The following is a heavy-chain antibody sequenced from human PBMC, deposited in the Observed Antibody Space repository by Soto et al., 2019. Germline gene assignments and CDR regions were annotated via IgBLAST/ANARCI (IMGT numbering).Heavy chain of an antibody. CDR1: GFTFSSYA. J-gene: IGHJ3*02. Sequence: EVQLLESGGGLVQPGGSLRLSCAASGFTFSSYAMSWVRQAPGKGLEWVSAISGSGGSTYYADSVKGRFTISRDNSKNTLYLQMNSLRAEDTAVYYYAKCPYGLRDAFDIWGQGTMVTVSS. CDR2: ISGSGGST. CDR3: AKCPYGLRDAFDI. D-gene: IGHD3-10*01. V-gene: IGHV3-23*01.